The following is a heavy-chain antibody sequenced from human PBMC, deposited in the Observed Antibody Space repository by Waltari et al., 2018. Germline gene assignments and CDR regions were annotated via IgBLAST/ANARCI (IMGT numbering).Heavy chain of an antibody. D-gene: IGHD3-16*01. V-gene: IGHV3-48*01. CDR2: ISSSSGTI. J-gene: IGHJ6*03. CDR3: ARDHVGYYYMDV. Sequence: RQAPGKGLEWVSYISSSSGTIYSADSVKGRFTISRDNAKNSLCLQMNSLRAEDTAVYYCARDHVGYYYMDVWGKGTTVTVSS.